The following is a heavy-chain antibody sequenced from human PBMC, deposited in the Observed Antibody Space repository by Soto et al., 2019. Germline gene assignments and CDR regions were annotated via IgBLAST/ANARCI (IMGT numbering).Heavy chain of an antibody. D-gene: IGHD1-7*01. CDR3: ARSLPNWNYHY. V-gene: IGHV4-39*01. J-gene: IGHJ4*02. CDR2: IYYSGST. CDR1: GGSISSSSYY. Sequence: QLQLQESGPGLVKPSETLSLTCTVSGGSISSSSYYWGWIRQPPGKGLEWIGSIYYSGSTYYNPSLKSRVTISVDTSKNQFSLKLSSVTAADTAVYYCARSLPNWNYHYWGQGTLVTVSS.